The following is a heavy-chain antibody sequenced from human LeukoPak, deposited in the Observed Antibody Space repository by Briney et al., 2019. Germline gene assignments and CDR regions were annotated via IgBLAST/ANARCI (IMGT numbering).Heavy chain of an antibody. CDR3: ANPEGYYYDSSGYHTPVVDY. J-gene: IGHJ4*02. Sequence: GGSLRLSCAASGFTFSSYAMSWVREAPGKGLEWVSAISGSGGSTYYADSVKGRFTISRDNSKNTLYLQMNSLRAEDTAVYYCANPEGYYYDSSGYHTPVVDYWGQGTLVTVSS. V-gene: IGHV3-23*01. D-gene: IGHD3-22*01. CDR1: GFTFSSYA. CDR2: ISGSGGST.